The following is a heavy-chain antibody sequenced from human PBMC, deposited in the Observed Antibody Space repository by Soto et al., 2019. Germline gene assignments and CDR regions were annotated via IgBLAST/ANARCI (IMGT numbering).Heavy chain of an antibody. CDR2: IIPIFGTA. CDR1: GGTFSSYA. Sequence: QVQLVQSGAEVKKPGSSVKVSCKASGGTFSSYAISWVRQAPGQGLEWMGGIIPIFGTANYAQKFQGRVTITADESTSTAYMELSSLRSEDTAVDYCARCDYPNDYYYYGMDVWGQGTTVTVSS. D-gene: IGHD4-17*01. V-gene: IGHV1-69*01. J-gene: IGHJ6*02. CDR3: ARCDYPNDYYYYGMDV.